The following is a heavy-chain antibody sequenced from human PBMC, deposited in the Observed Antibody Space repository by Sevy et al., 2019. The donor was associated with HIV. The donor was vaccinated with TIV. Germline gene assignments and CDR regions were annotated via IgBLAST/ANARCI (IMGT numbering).Heavy chain of an antibody. D-gene: IGHD6-13*01. CDR3: ARGGPNQQQLDYFDY. Sequence: SETLSLTCTVSGGSISNYYWNWIRQPPGKGLEWIGYIYYTGSTDYKPSLKSRVSMSLDTSKNHFSLNLSSLTAADTAVYYCARGGPNQQQLDYFDYWGQGTLVTVSS. CDR1: GGSISNYY. V-gene: IGHV4-59*01. J-gene: IGHJ4*02. CDR2: IYYTGST.